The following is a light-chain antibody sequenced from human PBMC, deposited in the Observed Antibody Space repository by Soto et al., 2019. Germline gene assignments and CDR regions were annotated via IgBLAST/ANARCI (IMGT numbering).Light chain of an antibody. CDR2: LNSDGSH. CDR1: RGHSSYA. V-gene: IGLV4-69*01. CDR3: QTWGTGIPV. Sequence: QLVLTQSPSASASLGASVKLTCTLSRGHSSYAIAWHQQQPEKGPRYLMKLNSDGSHNKGDGIPDRFSGSSSGAERYLTISSLHSEDEADYYCQTWGTGIPVFGGGTKLTVL. J-gene: IGLJ2*01.